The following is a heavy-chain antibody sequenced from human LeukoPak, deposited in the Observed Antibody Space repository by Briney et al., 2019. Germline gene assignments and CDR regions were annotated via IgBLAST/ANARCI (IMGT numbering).Heavy chain of an antibody. D-gene: IGHD3-10*01. CDR3: ARSYYYGSGSYNDY. CDR1: GFSLSTSGMR. V-gene: IGHV2-70*04. Sequence: SGPTLVNPTQTLTLTCTFSGFSLSTSGMRVSWIRQPPGKAPEWLARIDWDDDKFYSTSLKTRLTISKDTSKNQVVLTMTNMDPVDTATYYCARSYYYGSGSYNDYWGQGTLVTVSS. J-gene: IGHJ4*02. CDR2: IDWDDDK.